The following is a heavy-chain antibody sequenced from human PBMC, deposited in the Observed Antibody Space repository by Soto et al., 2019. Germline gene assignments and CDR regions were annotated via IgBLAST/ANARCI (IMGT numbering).Heavy chain of an antibody. D-gene: IGHD2-15*01. CDR1: GFTFDYYC. CDR2: IQNDASLT. CDR3: VRGQSGGFDL. Sequence: LVESGGGLVQSGGSLRLSCAASGFTFDYYCMHWVRQVPGKWLFWVSHIQNDASLTTYADSVQGRFIISRYNAKNTLSLSMNGLRVGDTAVDFCVRGQSGGFDLWGQGTLGTFSS. V-gene: IGHV3-74*01. J-gene: IGHJ3*01.